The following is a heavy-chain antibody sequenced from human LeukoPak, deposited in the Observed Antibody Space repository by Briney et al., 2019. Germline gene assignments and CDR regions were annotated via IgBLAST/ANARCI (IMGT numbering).Heavy chain of an antibody. V-gene: IGHV1-18*01. CDR1: GYTFTSYG. J-gene: IGHJ4*02. CDR2: ISAYNGDT. Sequence: ASVKVSCEASGYTFTSYGISWVRQAPGQGLEWMGWISAYNGDTNYAQKLQGRVTMTTDTSTSTAYMELRSLRSDDTAVYYCARGFTVTTYFDYWGQGTLVTVSS. CDR3: ARGFTVTTYFDY. D-gene: IGHD4-17*01.